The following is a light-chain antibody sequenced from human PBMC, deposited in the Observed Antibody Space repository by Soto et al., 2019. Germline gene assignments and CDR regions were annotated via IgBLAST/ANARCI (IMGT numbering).Light chain of an antibody. CDR2: EVR. J-gene: IGLJ2*01. Sequence: SVLTQPASVSGSPGQSITIFCAGTMRDIGAYNLVSWYQQHPGRAPQLIIYEVRNRPSGSSFRFSGSKSGNTASLTISGLQAEDEADYYCSSFTSRSSLIFGGGTKLTVL. CDR3: SSFTSRSSLI. CDR1: MRDIGAYNL. V-gene: IGLV2-14*01.